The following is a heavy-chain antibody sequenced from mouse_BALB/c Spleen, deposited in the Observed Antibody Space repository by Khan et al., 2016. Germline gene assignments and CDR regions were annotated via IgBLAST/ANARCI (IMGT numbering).Heavy chain of an antibody. D-gene: IGHD1-3*01. CDR1: GYTFTNYG. CDR2: INTYTGEP. CDR3: ARSGDNYVFDY. J-gene: IGHJ2*01. Sequence: QIQLVQSGPELKKPGETVKISCKASGYTFTNYGMNWVKQAPGKGLKWMGWINTYTGEPTYTDDFKERFAFSLETSVSTAYLQIINLKKEDTATYYCARSGDNYVFDYWGQGTTLTVSS. V-gene: IGHV9-3-1*01.